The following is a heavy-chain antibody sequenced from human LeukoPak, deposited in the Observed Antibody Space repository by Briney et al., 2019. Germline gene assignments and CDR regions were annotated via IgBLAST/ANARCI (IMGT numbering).Heavy chain of an antibody. CDR3: ARDTFPTPSQHITMVRRDDAFDI. D-gene: IGHD3-10*01. Sequence: ASVKVSCKASGFTFTGYYIHWVRQAPGQGLEWMGWINPNNGDTNYAQKFQGRVTMTTDTSTSTAYMELRSLRSDDTALYYCARDTFPTPSQHITMVRRDDAFDIWGQGTMVTASS. CDR2: INPNNGDT. CDR1: GFTFTGYY. J-gene: IGHJ3*02. V-gene: IGHV1-2*02.